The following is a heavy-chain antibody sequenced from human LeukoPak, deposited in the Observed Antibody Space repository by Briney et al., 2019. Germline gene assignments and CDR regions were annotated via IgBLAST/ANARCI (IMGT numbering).Heavy chain of an antibody. J-gene: IGHJ4*02. D-gene: IGHD6-6*01. V-gene: IGHV4-38-2*01. CDR3: ARREYSRNWYFDY. CDR1: GYSITSGYY. Sequence: PSETLSLTCAVSGYSITSGYYWGWIRQPPGKGLEWIGSIFHSGSTYYNPSLKSRVTISVDTSKNQFSLKLSSVTAPDTAVYFCARREYSRNWYFDYWGQGTLVTVSS. CDR2: IFHSGST.